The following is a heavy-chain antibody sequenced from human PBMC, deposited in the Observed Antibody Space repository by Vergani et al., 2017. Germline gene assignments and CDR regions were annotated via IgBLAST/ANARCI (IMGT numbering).Heavy chain of an antibody. CDR3: ARDRSXAAAGSYYYYGMDV. D-gene: IGHD6-13*01. J-gene: IGHJ6*02. CDR1: GGSISSSSYY. Sequence: QLQLQESGPGLVKPSETLSLTCTVSGGSISSSSYYWGWIRQPPGKGLEWIGSIYYSGSTYYNPSLKSRVTISVDTSKNQFSLKLSSVTAADTAVYYCARDRSXAAAGSYYYYGMDVWGQWP. CDR2: IYYSGST. V-gene: IGHV4-39*07.